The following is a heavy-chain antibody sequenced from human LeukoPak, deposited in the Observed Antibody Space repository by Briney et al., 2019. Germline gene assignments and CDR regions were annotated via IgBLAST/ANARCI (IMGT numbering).Heavy chain of an antibody. J-gene: IGHJ4*02. CDR2: IRYDGSNK. Sequence: PGGSLRLSCAASGFTFSSYGMHWVRQAPGKGLEWVAFIRYDGSNKYYADSVKGRFTISRDNYKNTLYLQMNSLRAEDTAIYYCAKDRPNYYDSSGHYYRRDGDYWGQGTLVTVSS. D-gene: IGHD3-22*01. CDR1: GFTFSSYG. V-gene: IGHV3-30*02. CDR3: AKDRPNYYDSSGHYYRRDGDY.